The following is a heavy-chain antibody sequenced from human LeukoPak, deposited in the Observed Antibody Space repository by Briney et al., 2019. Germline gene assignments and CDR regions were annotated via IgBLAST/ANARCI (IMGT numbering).Heavy chain of an antibody. J-gene: IGHJ4*02. Sequence: GESLQISFKGSWYSFTNYWIGWGRPVPGKGVEWMGIIYPGDSDTKYSPSFQGQVTISADKSISTAYLQWSSLKASDTAMYYCARFLSGNYSDCWGQGTLVTVSS. D-gene: IGHD1-26*01. CDR2: IYPGDSDT. CDR1: WYSFTNYW. CDR3: ARFLSGNYSDC. V-gene: IGHV5-51*01.